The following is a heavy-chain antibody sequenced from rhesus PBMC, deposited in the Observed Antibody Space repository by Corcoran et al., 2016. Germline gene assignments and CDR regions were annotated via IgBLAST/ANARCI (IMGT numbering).Heavy chain of an antibody. J-gene: IGHJ6*01. CDR2: IGGSSGST. CDR3: ARDSRQRLVRTGLDS. CDR1: GYSISSGYG. Sequence: QVQLQESGPGLVKPSETLSLTCAVSGYSISSGYGWSWIRQPPGKGLEWIGYIGGSSGSTNYNPSLRRQVTISKDTSKNQFSLKLSSVTAADTAVYYCARDSRQRLVRTGLDSWGQGVVVTVSS. D-gene: IGHD6S26*01. V-gene: IGHV4-127*01.